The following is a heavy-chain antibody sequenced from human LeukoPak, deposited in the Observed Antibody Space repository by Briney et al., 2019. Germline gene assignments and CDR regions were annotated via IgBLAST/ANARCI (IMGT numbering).Heavy chain of an antibody. J-gene: IGHJ4*02. CDR1: GGSISSTSYY. D-gene: IGHD3-9*01. CDR3: ASLNYDILTGRRSIDY. Sequence: SETLSLTCTVSGGSISSTSYYWGWIRQPPGKGLEWIGSIYYSGSTYYNPSLKTPVTTSVDTSKNQFSLRLSSVTAADTAVYYYASLNYDILTGRRSIDYWGQGTLVTVSS. V-gene: IGHV4-39*01. CDR2: IYYSGST.